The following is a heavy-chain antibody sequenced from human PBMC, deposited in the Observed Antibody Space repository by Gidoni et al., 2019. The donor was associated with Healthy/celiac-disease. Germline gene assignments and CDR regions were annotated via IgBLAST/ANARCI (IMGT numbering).Heavy chain of an antibody. J-gene: IGHJ6*03. CDR2: IYYSGST. CDR1: GGSISSGGYY. D-gene: IGHD6-13*01. CDR3: ARDGGGLVAAAGTVMDV. Sequence: QVQLQESGPGLVKPSQTLSLTCTVSGGSISSGGYYWSWIRQHPGKGLEWIGYIYYSGSTYYNPSLKSRVTISVDTSKNQFSLKLSSVTAADTAVYYCARDGGGLVAAAGTVMDVWGKGTTVTVSS. V-gene: IGHV4-31*03.